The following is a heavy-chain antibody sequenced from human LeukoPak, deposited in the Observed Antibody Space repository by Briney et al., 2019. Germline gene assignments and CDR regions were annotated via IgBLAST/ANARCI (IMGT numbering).Heavy chain of an antibody. D-gene: IGHD6-13*01. V-gene: IGHV1-2*02. CDR3: AREGIAAAGTYAFDI. CDR1: GYTFTGYY. J-gene: IGHJ3*02. Sequence: ASVKVSCKASGYTFTGYYMHWVRQAPGQGLEWMGWINPNSGGTNYAQKFQGRVTMTRDTSISTAHMELSRLRSDDTAVYYCAREGIAAAGTYAFDIWGQGTMVTVSS. CDR2: INPNSGGT.